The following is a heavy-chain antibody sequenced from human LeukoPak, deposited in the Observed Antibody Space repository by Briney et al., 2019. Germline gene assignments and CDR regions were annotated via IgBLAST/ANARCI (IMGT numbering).Heavy chain of an antibody. Sequence: GGSLRLSCAASGFTFSSYAMHWVRQAPGKGLEWVAVISYDGSNKYFADSVKGRFTISRDNSKNTLYLQMNSLRAEDTAVYYCARSRITMIVVVHGAFDIWGQGTMVTVSS. CDR1: GFTFSSYA. CDR3: ARSRITMIVVVHGAFDI. D-gene: IGHD3-22*01. J-gene: IGHJ3*02. CDR2: ISYDGSNK. V-gene: IGHV3-30-3*01.